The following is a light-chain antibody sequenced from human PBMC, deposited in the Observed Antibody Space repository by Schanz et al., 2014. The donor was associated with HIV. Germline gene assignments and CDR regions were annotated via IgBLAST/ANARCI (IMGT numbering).Light chain of an antibody. CDR3: QQYGASPPCT. J-gene: IGKJ2*02. Sequence: EIVMTQSPATLSVSPGERATLSCRASQSVSSNLAWYQQKPGQAPRLLIYGASTRATGIPDRFSGRGSGTDFTLTISRLEPGDSAVYYCQQYGASPPCTFGQGTKLEIK. CDR1: QSVSSN. V-gene: IGKV3-20*01. CDR2: GAS.